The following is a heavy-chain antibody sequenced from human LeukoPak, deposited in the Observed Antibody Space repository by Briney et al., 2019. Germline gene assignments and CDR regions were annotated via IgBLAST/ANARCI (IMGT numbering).Heavy chain of an antibody. D-gene: IGHD3-9*01. Sequence: KTGGSLRLSCAATGFTFSIYSMNWVRQAPGKGLEWVSSICNSSSYIYYADSVKGRFTISRDNAKNTLYLQMNSLRAEDTAVYYCAREFSVYFDWLPDGWFDYWGQGDLVTVSS. J-gene: IGHJ4*02. V-gene: IGHV3-21*01. CDR3: AREFSVYFDWLPDGWFDY. CDR1: GFTFSIYS. CDR2: ICNSSSYI.